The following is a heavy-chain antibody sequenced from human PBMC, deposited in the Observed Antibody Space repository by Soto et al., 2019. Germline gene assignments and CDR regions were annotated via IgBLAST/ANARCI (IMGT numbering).Heavy chain of an antibody. Sequence: QVQLLESGPGLVKPSQTLSLTCSVSGDSISTVDYFWAWVRQPPGQALEYIGYIYKSATTYYNPSFEGRVAISLDTSKSQFSVHVTSLTAADTAVYFCARGRYCLTGRCFPNWFDSWGQGTLVTVSS. D-gene: IGHD2-15*01. J-gene: IGHJ5*01. CDR2: IYKSATT. CDR1: GDSISTVDYF. V-gene: IGHV4-30-4*01. CDR3: ARGRYCLTGRCFPNWFDS.